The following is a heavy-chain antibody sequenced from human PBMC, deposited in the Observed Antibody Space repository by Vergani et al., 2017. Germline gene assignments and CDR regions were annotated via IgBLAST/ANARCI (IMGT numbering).Heavy chain of an antibody. CDR3: ARALQLWSSFDY. V-gene: IGHV3-30*04. Sequence: QVQLVESGGGVVQPGRSLRLSCAASGFTFSSYAMHWVRQAPGKGLEWVAVISYDGSNKYYADSVKGRFTISRDNSKNTLYLQMNSLRAEDTAVYYCARALQLWSSFDYWGQGTLVTVSS. CDR2: ISYDGSNK. J-gene: IGHJ4*02. CDR1: GFTFSSYA. D-gene: IGHD5-18*01.